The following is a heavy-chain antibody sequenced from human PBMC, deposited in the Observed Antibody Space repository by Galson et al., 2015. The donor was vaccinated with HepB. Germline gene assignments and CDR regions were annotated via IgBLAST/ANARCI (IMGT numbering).Heavy chain of an antibody. J-gene: IGHJ4*02. Sequence: SLRLSCAASGFTFSSYAMSWVRQAPGKGLEWVSAISGSGGSTYYADSVKGRFTISRDNSKNTLYLQMNSLRAEDTAVYYCAKRANAPNNTVLMVYAILGFDYWGQGTLVTVSS. D-gene: IGHD2-8*01. CDR2: ISGSGGST. CDR1: GFTFSSYA. V-gene: IGHV3-23*01. CDR3: AKRANAPNNTVLMVYAILGFDY.